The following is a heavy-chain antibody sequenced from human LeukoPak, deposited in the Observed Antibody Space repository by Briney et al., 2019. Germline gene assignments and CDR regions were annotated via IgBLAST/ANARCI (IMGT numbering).Heavy chain of an antibody. CDR3: ARDAGWGGATDY. CDR2: IYSGGNT. J-gene: IGHJ4*02. D-gene: IGHD1-26*01. V-gene: IGHV3-53*01. Sequence: GGSLRLSCAASGFTVSSIHMSWVRQGPGKGLEWVSVIYSGGNTYYADSVRGRFTISRDNSKNTLSLQMNSLRAEDTAVYYCARDAGWGGATDYWGQGTLVTVSS. CDR1: GFTVSSIH.